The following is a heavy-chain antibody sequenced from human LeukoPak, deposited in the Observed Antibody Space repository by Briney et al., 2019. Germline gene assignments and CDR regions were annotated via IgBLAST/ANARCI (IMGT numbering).Heavy chain of an antibody. V-gene: IGHV4-39*01. CDR1: GGSISRTSQY. J-gene: IGHJ4*02. D-gene: IGHD3/OR15-3a*01. Sequence: SETLSLTCTVSGGSISRTSQYWGWIRQPPENGLEWIGSMYYSGATYYNPSLKSRVTISLDTSKNQFSLTLTSVTAADTAVYYCVRLGRMGNVVYRGQGTLVPVSS. CDR3: VRLGRMGNVVY. CDR2: MYYSGAT.